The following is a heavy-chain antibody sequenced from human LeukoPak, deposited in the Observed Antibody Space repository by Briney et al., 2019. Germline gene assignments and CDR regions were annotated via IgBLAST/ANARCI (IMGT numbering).Heavy chain of an antibody. V-gene: IGHV3-23*01. J-gene: IGHJ4*02. D-gene: IGHD4-17*01. CDR3: ARDWVYGDYRGY. CDR2: ISGSGGST. Sequence: PGGSLRLSCAASGFTFSSHAMAWVRQAPGKGLEWVSDISGSGGSTYYTDSVKGRFTISRDNAKNTLYLQMNSLRAEDTAVYYCARDWVYGDYRGYWGQGTLVTVSS. CDR1: GFTFSSHA.